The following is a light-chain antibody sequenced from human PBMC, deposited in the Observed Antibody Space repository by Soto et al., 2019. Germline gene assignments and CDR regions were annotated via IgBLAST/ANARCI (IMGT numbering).Light chain of an antibody. Sequence: QCALTQPASVFGSPGQSITISCTRTSSDVATFNLVSWYQQYPGKAPKLMIYEGSKRPSGVSNRFSGSRSGNTASLTISGLQAEDEADYYCCSYAGRSTFEVFGGGTKLTVI. J-gene: IGLJ3*02. CDR2: EGS. CDR3: CSYAGRSTFEV. V-gene: IGLV2-23*03. CDR1: SSDVATFNL.